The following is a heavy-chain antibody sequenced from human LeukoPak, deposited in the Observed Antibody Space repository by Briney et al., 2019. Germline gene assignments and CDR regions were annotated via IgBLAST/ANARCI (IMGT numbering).Heavy chain of an antibody. CDR3: ARGQKRTPYYYDSSGKLDYYLDY. D-gene: IGHD3-22*01. CDR1: GGSISSSSYY. J-gene: IGHJ4*02. CDR2: IYYSGST. Sequence: PSETLSLTCTVSGGSISSSSYYWGWIRQPPGKGLEWIGSIYYSGSTYYNPSLKRRVTISIDTSKNQFSLHLISVTAADTAVYYCARGQKRTPYYYDSSGKLDYYLDYWGQGTLVTVSS. V-gene: IGHV4-39*02.